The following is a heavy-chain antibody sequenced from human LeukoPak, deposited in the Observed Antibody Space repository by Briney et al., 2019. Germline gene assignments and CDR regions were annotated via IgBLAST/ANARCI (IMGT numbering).Heavy chain of an antibody. CDR3: ARGPSGYHNT. CDR1: GFTFSSYG. J-gene: IGHJ4*02. V-gene: IGHV3-30*02. CDR2: IRYDGSNK. D-gene: IGHD5-12*01. Sequence: GGSLRLSCAASGFTFSSYGMHWVRQAPGKGLEWVAFIRYDGSNKYYADSVKGRFTISRDNSRNTLYLQMNSLRAEDTAVYYCARGPSGYHNTGGQGTLVTVSS.